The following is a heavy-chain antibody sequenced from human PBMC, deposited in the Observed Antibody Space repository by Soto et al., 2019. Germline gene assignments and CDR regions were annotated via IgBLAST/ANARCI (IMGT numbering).Heavy chain of an antibody. D-gene: IGHD6-19*01. V-gene: IGHV1-69*13. J-gene: IGHJ4*02. Sequence: ASVKVSCKTSGGTFSTYAIYWVRQAPGQGLEWMGAIIPLFGTADYAQKFQGRVTITADESTSTAYMELSSLRSEDTAVYYCARSKGSYRSGYYYFDYWGQRTLVTGSS. CDR2: IIPLFGTA. CDR1: GGTFSTYA. CDR3: ARSKGSYRSGYYYFDY.